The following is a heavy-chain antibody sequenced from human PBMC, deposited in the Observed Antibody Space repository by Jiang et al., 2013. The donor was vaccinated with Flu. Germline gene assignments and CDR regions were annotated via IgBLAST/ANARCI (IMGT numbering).Heavy chain of an antibody. D-gene: IGHD5-18*01. CDR2: IHGGNGAT. J-gene: IGHJ4*02. Sequence: SGAEVKQPGASVKVSCKASGNSFTTYLFHWVRQAPGQRLEWMGWIHGGNGATKYSQTFQGRVTFTGETSAKTVYMELSSLRSEDTAIYYCAREGGYSYFDYWGQGTQVTVSS. CDR3: AREGGYSYFDY. V-gene: IGHV1-3*01. CDR1: GNSFTTYL.